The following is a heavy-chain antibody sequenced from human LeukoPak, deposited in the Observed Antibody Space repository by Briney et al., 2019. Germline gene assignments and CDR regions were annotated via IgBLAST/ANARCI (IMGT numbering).Heavy chain of an antibody. CDR1: GYTFTSYG. Sequence: ASVKVSCKASGYTFTSYGISWVRQAPGQGLEWMGWISAYNGNTNYAQKLQGRVTMTTDTSTSTAYMELRSLRSEDTAVYYCARVDDILTGYYRYYYYGMDVWGQGTTVTVSS. CDR2: ISAYNGNT. CDR3: ARVDDILTGYYRYYYYGMDV. V-gene: IGHV1-18*01. J-gene: IGHJ6*02. D-gene: IGHD3-9*01.